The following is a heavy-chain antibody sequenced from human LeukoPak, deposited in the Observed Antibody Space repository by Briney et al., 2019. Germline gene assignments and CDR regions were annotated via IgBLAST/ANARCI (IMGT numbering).Heavy chain of an antibody. D-gene: IGHD2-21*02. V-gene: IGHV1-69*04. Sequence: ASVTVSCKASGGTFSSYAISWVRQAPGQGLEWMGRIIPILGIANYAQKFQGRVTITADKSTSTAYMELSSLRSEDTAVYYCARGLKGDYNWFDPWGQGTLVTVSS. CDR3: ARGLKGDYNWFDP. CDR1: GGTFSSYA. J-gene: IGHJ5*02. CDR2: IIPILGIA.